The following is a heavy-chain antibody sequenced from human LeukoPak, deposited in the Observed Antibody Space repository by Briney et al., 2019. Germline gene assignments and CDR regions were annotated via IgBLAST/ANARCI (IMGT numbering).Heavy chain of an antibody. CDR1: GFTFRSYS. J-gene: IGHJ4*02. CDR3: ARGQWLDRFDY. CDR2: MSSSSSTK. D-gene: IGHD6-19*01. Sequence: PGGSLRLSCAASGFTFRSYSMNWVRQAPGKGLEWVSYMSSSSSTKHYADSVKGRFTISRDNAKNSLYLRMNSLRDEDTAVYYCARGQWLDRFDYWGQGTLVTVSS. V-gene: IGHV3-48*02.